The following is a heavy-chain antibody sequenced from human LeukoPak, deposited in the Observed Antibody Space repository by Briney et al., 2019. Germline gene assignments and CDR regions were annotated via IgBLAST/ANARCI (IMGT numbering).Heavy chain of an antibody. CDR1: GAPISSNY. V-gene: IGHV4-59*01. J-gene: IGHJ4*02. CDR2: IYYTGST. CDR3: ARATSAGDYFDY. Sequence: KASETLSLTCTVSGAPISSNYWSWIRQPPGKGLEWIAYIYYTGSTNYNPSLKSRVTISVDTSKNQFSLTLSSVAAADTAVYYCARATSAGDYFDYWGQGTLVTVSS. D-gene: IGHD2-21*01.